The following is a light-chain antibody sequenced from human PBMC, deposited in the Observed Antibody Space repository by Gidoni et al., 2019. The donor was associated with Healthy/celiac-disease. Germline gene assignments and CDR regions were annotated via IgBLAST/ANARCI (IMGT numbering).Light chain of an antibody. Sequence: DIQMTPSPSSLSASVGDRVTITCRASQGISSDLGWYQQKPGKAPKRLIYLASSLQSGVPSRFSGSGSGTEFTLTISSLQPDDFATYYCQQHNSYPWTFGQGTKVEIK. CDR2: LAS. V-gene: IGKV1-17*01. CDR3: QQHNSYPWT. CDR1: QGISSD. J-gene: IGKJ1*01.